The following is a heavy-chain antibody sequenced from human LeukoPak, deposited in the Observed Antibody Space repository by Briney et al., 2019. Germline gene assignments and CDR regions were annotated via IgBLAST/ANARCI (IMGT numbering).Heavy chain of an antibody. CDR1: GFTFSTYG. D-gene: IGHD3-10*01. CDR3: AKDSNRTGSYSGTYPYYFDY. V-gene: IGHV3-30*02. J-gene: IGHJ4*02. CDR2: IRYDGSHK. Sequence: GGSLRLSCAASGFTFSTYGMHWVRQAPGKGLEGVAFIRYDGSHKYYAAPVMGRFTISRDIYKETLYLQLNSLRVEDTAVYYCAKDSNRTGSYSGTYPYYFDYWGQGTLVSVSS.